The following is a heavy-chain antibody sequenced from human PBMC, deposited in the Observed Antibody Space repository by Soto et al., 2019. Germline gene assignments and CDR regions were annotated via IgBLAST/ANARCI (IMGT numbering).Heavy chain of an antibody. J-gene: IGHJ4*02. V-gene: IGHV4-59*01. CDR3: ARVREGKMATLYYFDY. CDR2: IYYSGST. D-gene: IGHD5-12*01. Sequence: SETLSLTCTVSGGSISSYYWSWIRQPPGKGLEWIGYIYYSGSTNYNPSLKSRVTISVDTSKNQFSLKLSSVTAADTAVYYCARVREGKMATLYYFDYWGQGTLVTVSS. CDR1: GGSISSYY.